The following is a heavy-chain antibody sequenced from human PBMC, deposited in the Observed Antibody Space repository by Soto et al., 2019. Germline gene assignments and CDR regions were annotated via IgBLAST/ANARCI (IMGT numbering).Heavy chain of an antibody. V-gene: IGHV3-9*01. CDR1: GFTFDDYA. D-gene: IGHD3-22*01. J-gene: IGHJ4*02. Sequence: GGSLRLSCAASGFTFDDYAMHWVRQAPGKGLEWVSGISWNSGSIGYADSVKGRFTISRDNAKKSLFLQMSSLRPEDTALYYCAKALDYDSSGYYYFDYWGQGTLVTVSS. CDR3: AKALDYDSSGYYYFDY. CDR2: ISWNSGSI.